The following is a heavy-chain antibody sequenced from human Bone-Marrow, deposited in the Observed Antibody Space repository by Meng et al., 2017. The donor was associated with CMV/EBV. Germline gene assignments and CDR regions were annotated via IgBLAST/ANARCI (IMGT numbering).Heavy chain of an antibody. CDR2: INPNSGGT. CDR1: GDTSTDDY. V-gene: IGHV1-2*02. J-gene: IGHJ4*02. CDR3: ARERGKFGAQPPAY. D-gene: IGHD3-10*01. Sequence: ASVKVSCKTSGDTSTDDYMHWVRQAPGQGLEWMGWINPNSGGTNYAQKFQGRVTMTRDTSISTAYMELSRLRSDDTAVYYCARERGKFGAQPPAYWGQGTLVTVSS.